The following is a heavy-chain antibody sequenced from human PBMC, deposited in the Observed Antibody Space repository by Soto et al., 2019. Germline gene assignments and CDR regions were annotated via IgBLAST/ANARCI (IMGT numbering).Heavy chain of an antibody. J-gene: IGHJ4*02. V-gene: IGHV3-23*01. Sequence: EVQLLESGGTLVQPGGSLRLSCAASGFTFSSYGMSWVRQAPGKGLEWVSAISHSGGNTYYADSVKGRFTISRDNSKNTLYLQMNSLRAEDTAIYYCAIFIFCSSTTCYGREGGYWGQGTLVTVSS. CDR1: GFTFSSYG. D-gene: IGHD2-2*01. CDR3: AIFIFCSSTTCYGREGGY. CDR2: ISHSGGNT.